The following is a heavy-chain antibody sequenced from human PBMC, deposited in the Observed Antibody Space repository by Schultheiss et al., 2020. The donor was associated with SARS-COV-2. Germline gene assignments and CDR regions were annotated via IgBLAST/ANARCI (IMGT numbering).Heavy chain of an antibody. CDR3: ARDVAGQDYFDY. Sequence: SETLSLTCAVYGGSFSGYYWSWIRQPPGKGLEWIGEINHSGSTNYNPSLKSRVTISVDTSKNQFSLKLSSVTAADTAVYYCARDVAGQDYFDYWGQGTLVTVSS. CDR1: GGSFSGYY. CDR2: INHSGST. D-gene: IGHD2-21*01. V-gene: IGHV4-34*01. J-gene: IGHJ4*02.